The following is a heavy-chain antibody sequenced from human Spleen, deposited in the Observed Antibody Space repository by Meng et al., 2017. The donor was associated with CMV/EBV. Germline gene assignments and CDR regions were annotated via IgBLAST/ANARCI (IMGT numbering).Heavy chain of an antibody. V-gene: IGHV3-21*01. D-gene: IGHD3-10*01. J-gene: IGHJ6*02. CDR3: AGWRGSGSYSTYYYYYGMDV. CDR2: ISSSSSSYI. CDR1: GFTFSSYS. Sequence: GGSLRLSCAASGFTFSSYSMNWVRQAPGKGLEWVSSISSSSSSYIYYADSVKGRFTISRDNAKNSLYLQMNSLRAEDTAVYYCAGWRGSGSYSTYYYYYGMDVWGQGTTVTVSS.